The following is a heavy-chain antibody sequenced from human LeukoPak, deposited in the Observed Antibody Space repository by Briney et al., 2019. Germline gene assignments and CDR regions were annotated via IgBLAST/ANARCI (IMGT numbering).Heavy chain of an antibody. V-gene: IGHV3-7*01. J-gene: IGHJ4*02. CDR1: GFTFSTYW. CDR3: VRGCGRASCPYFFDS. CDR2: IRQDGNEK. Sequence: GGSLRLSCAASGFTFSTYWMSWVRQAPGKGLEWVATIRQDGNEKHYVDSVKGRFPISRDNAKNSLYLQMNSLTVEDTAVYYCVRGCGRASCPYFFDSWGQGTLVTVS. D-gene: IGHD2-2*01.